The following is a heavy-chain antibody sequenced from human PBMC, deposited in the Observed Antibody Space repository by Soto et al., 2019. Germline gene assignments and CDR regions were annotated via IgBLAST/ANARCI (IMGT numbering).Heavy chain of an antibody. CDR1: GGSISSYY. V-gene: IGHV4-59*01. CDR2: IYYSGST. J-gene: IGHJ6*02. D-gene: IGHD4-17*01. Sequence: SETLSLTCTVSGGSISSYYWSWIRQPPGKGLEWIGYIYYSGSTNYNPSLKSRVTISVDTSKNQFSLKLSSVTAADTAVYYCARVGRDYGDSIYPYGMDVSGQGTTVTVSS. CDR3: ARVGRDYGDSIYPYGMDV.